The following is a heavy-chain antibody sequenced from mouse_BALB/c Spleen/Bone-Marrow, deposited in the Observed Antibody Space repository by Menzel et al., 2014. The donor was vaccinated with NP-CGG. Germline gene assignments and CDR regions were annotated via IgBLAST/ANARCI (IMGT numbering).Heavy chain of an antibody. D-gene: IGHD2-1*01. CDR1: GFNIKDTY. J-gene: IGHJ4*01. CDR3: ARYGNYCYAMDY. V-gene: IGHV14-3*02. Sequence: VQLKESGAELVKPGASVKLSCTASGFNIKDTYMHWVKQRPGQGLEWIGRIDPANGNTKYDPKFQGKATITADTSSNTAYLQLSSLTSEDTAVYYCARYGNYCYAMDYWGQGTSVTVSS. CDR2: IDPANGNT.